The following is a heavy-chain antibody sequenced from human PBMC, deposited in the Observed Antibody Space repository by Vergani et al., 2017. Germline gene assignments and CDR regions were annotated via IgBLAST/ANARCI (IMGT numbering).Heavy chain of an antibody. J-gene: IGHJ3*02. D-gene: IGHD3-3*01. V-gene: IGHV3-15*01. Sequence: EVQLVESGGGLVKPGGSLRLSCAASGFTFSNAWMSWVRQAPGKGLEWVGRIKSKTDGGTTDYAAPVKGRFTISRDDSKNTLYLQMNSLKTEDTAVYYCTTSRTDFWSGYVRDAFDIWGQGTTVTVSS. CDR3: TTSRTDFWSGYVRDAFDI. CDR2: IKSKTDGGTT. CDR1: GFTFSNAW.